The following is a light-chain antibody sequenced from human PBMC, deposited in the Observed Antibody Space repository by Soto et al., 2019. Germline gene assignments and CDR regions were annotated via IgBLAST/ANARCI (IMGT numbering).Light chain of an antibody. V-gene: IGKV1-5*03. Sequence: DIQMTQSPFTLSASVGDRVTITCRASQSISSWLAWYQQKPGKAPKLLIYKASTLESGVPSNFSGSGSGTEFTLTISSLQPEDFETYYCQQYNSYPWTFGQGTKVDI. CDR2: KAS. J-gene: IGKJ1*01. CDR1: QSISSW. CDR3: QQYNSYPWT.